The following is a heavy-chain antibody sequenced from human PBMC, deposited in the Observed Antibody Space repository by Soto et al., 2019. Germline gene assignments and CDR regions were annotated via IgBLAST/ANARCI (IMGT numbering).Heavy chain of an antibody. Sequence: SETLSLTCAVSGGSISSSNWLSWVRQPPGKGLEWIGEIYHSGSTNYNPSLKSRVTISVDKSKNQFSLKLSSVTAADTAVYYCARVLGGDFWSGYYTGNYFDYWGQGTLVTVSS. CDR3: ARVLGGDFWSGYYTGNYFDY. CDR1: GGSISSSNW. V-gene: IGHV4-4*02. CDR2: IYHSGST. D-gene: IGHD3-3*01. J-gene: IGHJ4*02.